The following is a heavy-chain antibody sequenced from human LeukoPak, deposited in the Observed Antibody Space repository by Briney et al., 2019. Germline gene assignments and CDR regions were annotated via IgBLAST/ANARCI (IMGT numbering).Heavy chain of an antibody. CDR2: ISSSSSTI. CDR3: AGAEFDFWSGYHFDY. Sequence: GGSLRLSCAASGFTFSSYSMNWVRQAPGKGLEWVSYISSSSSTIYYADSVKGRFTISRDNAKNTLYLQMNSLRAEDTAVYYCAGAEFDFWSGYHFDYWGQGTLVTVSS. V-gene: IGHV3-48*01. J-gene: IGHJ4*02. CDR1: GFTFSSYS. D-gene: IGHD3-3*01.